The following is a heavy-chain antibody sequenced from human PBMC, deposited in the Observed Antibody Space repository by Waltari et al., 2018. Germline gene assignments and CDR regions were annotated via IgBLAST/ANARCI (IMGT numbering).Heavy chain of an antibody. D-gene: IGHD3-16*01. V-gene: IGHV4-59*01. CDR2: IYYSGST. CDR1: GGSISSYY. J-gene: IGHJ6*02. Sequence: QVQLQESGPGLVKPSETLSLTCTVSGGSISSYYWSWIRQPPGKGLEWIGYIYYSGSTNYNPSLKSRVTISVDTSKNQFSLQLSSVTAADTAVYYCARSRPSLRSRYYYYGMDVWGQGTTVTVSS. CDR3: ARSRPSLRSRYYYYGMDV.